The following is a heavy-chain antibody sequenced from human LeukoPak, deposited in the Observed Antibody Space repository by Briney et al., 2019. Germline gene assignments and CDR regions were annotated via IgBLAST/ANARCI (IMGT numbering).Heavy chain of an antibody. CDR1: GYTLNVFF. Sequence: ASVKLSCTASGYTLNVFFMQWVRQAPGQGLEWMGWINPNSGGTNYAQRFQGRVTMTLDTSNSAAYMELTSLTPDDTAMYYCASGRGSGSLRWGQGTLVTVSS. CDR2: INPNSGGT. J-gene: IGHJ4*02. D-gene: IGHD1-26*01. CDR3: ASGRGSGSLR. V-gene: IGHV1-2*02.